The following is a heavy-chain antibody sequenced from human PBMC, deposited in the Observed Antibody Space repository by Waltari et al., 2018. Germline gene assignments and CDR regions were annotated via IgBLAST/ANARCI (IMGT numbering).Heavy chain of an antibody. CDR3: ARDSTRRFDY. CDR1: GCRFSSYW. D-gene: IGHD6-6*01. Sequence: EVQLVVSGGGLVQPGGSPRLSCAAYGCRFSSYWMTGVRQAPGKGLEWVASINEDGSEKQYVDSVKGRFTISRDNAKNSLYLQMNSLRADDTAVYYCARDSTRRFDYWGQGTLVTVSS. J-gene: IGHJ4*02. CDR2: INEDGSEK. V-gene: IGHV3-7*01.